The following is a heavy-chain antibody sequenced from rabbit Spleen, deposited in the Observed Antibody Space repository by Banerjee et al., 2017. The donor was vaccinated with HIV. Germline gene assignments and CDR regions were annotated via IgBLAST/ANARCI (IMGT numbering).Heavy chain of an antibody. D-gene: IGHD2-1*01. Sequence: QQQLVESGGGLVQPGGSLKLSCKASGFDFSTYSMSWVRQAPGKGLEWIGYIVPVFGVTYYANWAKGRFTISRTSSTTVTLEMTSLTAADTATYFCARGSAAMTMVITGFYLNLWGQGTLVTVS. V-gene: IGHV1S45*01. CDR3: ARGSAAMTMVITGFYLNL. J-gene: IGHJ4*01. CDR2: IVPVFGVT. CDR1: GFDFSTYS.